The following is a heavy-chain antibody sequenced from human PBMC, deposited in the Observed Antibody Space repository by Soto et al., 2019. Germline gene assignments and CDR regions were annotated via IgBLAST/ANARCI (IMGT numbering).Heavy chain of an antibody. V-gene: IGHV1-69*13. Sequence: SVKVSCKDSGGTFSSYAMSWVRQAPGQGLEWMGGIIPIFGTANYAQKFQGRVTITADESTSTAYMELSSLRCEDTAVYYCAPRQVATINRGYYYGMDVWG. D-gene: IGHD5-12*01. J-gene: IGHJ6*02. CDR3: APRQVATINRGYYYGMDV. CDR2: IIPIFGTA. CDR1: GGTFSSYA.